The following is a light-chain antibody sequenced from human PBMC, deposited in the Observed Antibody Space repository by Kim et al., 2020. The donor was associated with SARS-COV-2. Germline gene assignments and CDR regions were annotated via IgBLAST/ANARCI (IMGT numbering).Light chain of an antibody. V-gene: IGLV10-54*01. CDR2: SNN. Sequence: QTTTDTSTGNSNNSGSRVAALLQQHQGHPPKLLSYSNNNRPSGISARFSASRSGNTASLTIIGLQPEDEADYFCSTWDSSLSAVVFGGGTQLTVL. CDR1: SNNSGSRV. J-gene: IGLJ2*01. CDR3: STWDSSLSAVV.